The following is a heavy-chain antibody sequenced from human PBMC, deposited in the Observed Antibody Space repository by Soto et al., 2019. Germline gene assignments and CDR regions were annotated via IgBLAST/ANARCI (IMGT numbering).Heavy chain of an antibody. D-gene: IGHD3-10*01. J-gene: IGHJ5*02. V-gene: IGHV4-31*03. CDR1: GGSISSGGYY. Sequence: QVQLQESGPGLVKPSQTLSLTCTVSGGSISSGGYYWSWIRQHPGKGLEWIGYIYYSGSTYYNPSLKSRVTIPVDTSKNPFSLKLSSVTAADTAVYYCARDQGEGFGELLPNWFDPWGQGTLVTVSS. CDR2: IYYSGST. CDR3: ARDQGEGFGELLPNWFDP.